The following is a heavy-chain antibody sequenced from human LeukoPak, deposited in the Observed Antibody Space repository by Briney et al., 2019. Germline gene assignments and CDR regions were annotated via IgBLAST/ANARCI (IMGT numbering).Heavy chain of an antibody. CDR1: GFTFSSYG. V-gene: IGHV3-30*18. CDR2: ISYDGSNK. Sequence: PWGSLRLSCAASGFTFSSYGMHWVRQAPGKGLEWVAVISYDGSNKYYADSVKGRFTISRDNSKNTLYLQMNSLRAEDTAVYYCAKEYCSSTSCYANWFDPWGQGTLVTVS. J-gene: IGHJ5*02. D-gene: IGHD2-2*01. CDR3: AKEYCSSTSCYANWFDP.